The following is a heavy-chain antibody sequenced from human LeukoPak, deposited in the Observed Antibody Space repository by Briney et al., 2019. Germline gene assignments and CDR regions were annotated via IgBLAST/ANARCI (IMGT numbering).Heavy chain of an antibody. Sequence: ASVKVSCKASGYTFTSYGISWVRQAPGQGLEWMGWISAYNGNTNYAQKLQGRVTMTTDTSTSTAYMELRSLRSDDTAVYYCARDSGIYDYVWGSYRPGNFDYWGQGTLVTVPS. J-gene: IGHJ4*02. CDR1: GYTFTSYG. CDR2: ISAYNGNT. D-gene: IGHD3-16*02. V-gene: IGHV1-18*01. CDR3: ARDSGIYDYVWGSYRPGNFDY.